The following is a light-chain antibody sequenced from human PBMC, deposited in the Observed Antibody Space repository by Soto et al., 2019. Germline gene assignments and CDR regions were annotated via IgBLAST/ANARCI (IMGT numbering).Light chain of an antibody. V-gene: IGKV1-5*03. CDR3: QQYNSFSPLT. CDR2: KAS. Sequence: DIQMTQSPSTLSASVGDRVTITCRASQSISSSLAWYQQKPGKAPKLLIYKASTLESRVPSRFSGSGSGTEFTLTISSLQPDDFATYYCQQYNSFSPLTFGGGTKVEIK. CDR1: QSISSS. J-gene: IGKJ4*01.